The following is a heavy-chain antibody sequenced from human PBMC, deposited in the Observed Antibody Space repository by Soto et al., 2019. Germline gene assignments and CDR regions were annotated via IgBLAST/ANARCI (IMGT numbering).Heavy chain of an antibody. D-gene: IGHD3-22*01. CDR1: GFSLSTSGMC. CDR2: IDWDDDK. Sequence: SGPTLVNPTPTLTLTCTFSGFSLSTSGMCVSWIRKPPGKALEWLARIDWDDDKYYNTSLKTRLTISKDTSKNQVVLTMTNMDPVDTATYYCARMMVLYYYDGSGSRGSAYFDYWGQGTLVTVSS. V-gene: IGHV2-70*11. CDR3: ARMMVLYYYDGSGSRGSAYFDY. J-gene: IGHJ4*02.